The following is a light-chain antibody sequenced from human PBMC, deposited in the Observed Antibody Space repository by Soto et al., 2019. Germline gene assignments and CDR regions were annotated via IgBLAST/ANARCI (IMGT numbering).Light chain of an antibody. CDR2: GAS. Sequence: EVVLTQSPGTLSLSPGERATLSCRASQSVRSTYLGWYQQKPGQAPRLLIYGASKRQSGVPDRFSGGGSGTDFTLTISSLQPEDFAVYYCQQFSGSVTFGGGTTVDIK. J-gene: IGKJ4*01. CDR3: QQFSGSVT. CDR1: QSVRSTY. V-gene: IGKV3-20*01.